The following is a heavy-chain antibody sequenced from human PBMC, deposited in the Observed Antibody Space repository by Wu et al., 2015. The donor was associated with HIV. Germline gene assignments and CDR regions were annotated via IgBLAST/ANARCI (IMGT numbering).Heavy chain of an antibody. CDR2: IIPMFGTT. Sequence: QVQLVQSGAEVKKSGSSVRVSCKASGDTLITYGVNWLRQAPGQGLEWMGGIIPMFGTTDYAQKFQDRVTITADKSTRTAYMDLNNLTSDDTAVYYCARQDRIQTWSDKPAVFDYWGHGILVTVSS. CDR1: GDTLITYG. V-gene: IGHV1-69*14. J-gene: IGHJ4*01. CDR3: ARQDRIQTWSDKPAVFDY. D-gene: IGHD5-18*01.